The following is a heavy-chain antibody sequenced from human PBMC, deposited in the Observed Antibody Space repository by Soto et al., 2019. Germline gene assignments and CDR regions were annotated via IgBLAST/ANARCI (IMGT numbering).Heavy chain of an antibody. Sequence: PSETLSLTCTVSGGSISSYYWSWIRQPPGKGLEWIGYIYYSGSTNYNPSLKSRVTISVDTSKNQFSLKLSSVTAADTAVYYCARAGASRGGDSSWYYGAPLGGMDVWGQGTRVTVSS. CDR1: GGSISSYY. D-gene: IGHD6-13*01. J-gene: IGHJ6*02. CDR2: IYYSGST. V-gene: IGHV4-59*01. CDR3: ARAGASRGGDSSWYYGAPLGGMDV.